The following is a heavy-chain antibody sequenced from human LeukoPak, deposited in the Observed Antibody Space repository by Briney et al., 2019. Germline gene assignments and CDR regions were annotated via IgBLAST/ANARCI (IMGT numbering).Heavy chain of an antibody. CDR1: GFTFSSYW. V-gene: IGHV3-74*01. CDR3: ARRYGSSSGWFDP. D-gene: IGHD6-6*01. J-gene: IGHJ5*02. Sequence: GGSLRLSCAASGFTFSSYWMHWVRQAPGKGLVWVSRINSDGSSTSYADSVKGRFTISRDNAKNTLYLQMNSLRAEDTAVYYCARRYGSSSGWFDPWGQGTLVTVSS. CDR2: INSDGSST.